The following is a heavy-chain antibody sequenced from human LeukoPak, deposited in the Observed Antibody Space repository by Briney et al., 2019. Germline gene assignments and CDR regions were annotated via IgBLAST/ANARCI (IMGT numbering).Heavy chain of an antibody. D-gene: IGHD5-18*01. V-gene: IGHV3-21*01. CDR3: VRGQLWSYYHDY. CDR2: ISSSSYI. Sequence: PGGSLRLSCAASGFTFSSYSMNWVRQAPGKGLEWVSSISSSSYIYYADSVKGRFTISRDNAKNSLYLQMNSLRAEDTAVYYCVRGQLWSYYHDYWGQGTLVTVSS. CDR1: GFTFSSYS. J-gene: IGHJ4*02.